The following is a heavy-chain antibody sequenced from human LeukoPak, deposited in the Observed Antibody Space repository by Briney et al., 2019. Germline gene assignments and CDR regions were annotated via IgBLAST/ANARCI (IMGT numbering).Heavy chain of an antibody. J-gene: IGHJ2*01. D-gene: IGHD2-21*02. CDR2: IYNNGRT. CDR3: ARVLTVVVAAPPYWHFDV. V-gene: IGHV4-59*08. CDR1: GGSISNYY. Sequence: ADTLSLPCSVSGGSISNYYWSWLRQSPGKALEWFGSIYNNGRTNYTPSLKSRVTISLDTSKNQFSLKLTAVSAAATAVFICARVLTVVVAAPPYWHFDVWGRGTLVT.